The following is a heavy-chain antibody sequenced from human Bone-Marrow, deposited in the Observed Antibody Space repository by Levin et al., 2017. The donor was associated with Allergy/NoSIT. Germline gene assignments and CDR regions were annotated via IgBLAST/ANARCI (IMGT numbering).Heavy chain of an antibody. CDR3: GRIYDSSGYYSGVGAFDI. CDR1: GFTFSAYW. D-gene: IGHD3-22*01. Sequence: GGSLRLSCAGSGFTFSAYWMTWVRQAPGKGLEWVANIKLDGSEKHYVDSVNGRFTISRDNAKNSVYLQMNGLRAADTAVYFCGRIYDSSGYYSGVGAFDIWGQGTMVTVSS. V-gene: IGHV3-7*01. J-gene: IGHJ3*02. CDR2: IKLDGSEK.